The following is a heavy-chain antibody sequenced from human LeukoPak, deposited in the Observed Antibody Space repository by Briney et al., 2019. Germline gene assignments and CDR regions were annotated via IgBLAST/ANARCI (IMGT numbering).Heavy chain of an antibody. CDR3: AREGGYSGSYQAWFDP. Sequence: PGGSLRLSCAASGFIFSNYGMKWVRQAPGKGLEWVSGINWNGGSTGYADSVKGRFTISRDNAKNSLYLQMNSLRAEDTALYHCAREGGYSGSYQAWFDPWGQGTLVTVSS. CDR2: INWNGGST. J-gene: IGHJ5*02. V-gene: IGHV3-20*01. D-gene: IGHD1-26*01. CDR1: GFIFSNYG.